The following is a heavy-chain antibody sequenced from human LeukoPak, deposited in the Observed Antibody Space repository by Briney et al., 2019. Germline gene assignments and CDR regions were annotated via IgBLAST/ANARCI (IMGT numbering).Heavy chain of an antibody. Sequence: GGSLRLSCAASGLTFSTYAMHWVRQAPGKGLEWVAVIWYDRTNKYYADSVKGRFTISRDNSKNTLYLQMSSLRAEDTAVYYCARDRLTTVTTFHFDYWGQGTLVTVSS. J-gene: IGHJ4*02. V-gene: IGHV3-33*01. CDR1: GLTFSTYA. CDR2: IWYDRTNK. CDR3: ARDRLTTVTTFHFDY. D-gene: IGHD4-17*01.